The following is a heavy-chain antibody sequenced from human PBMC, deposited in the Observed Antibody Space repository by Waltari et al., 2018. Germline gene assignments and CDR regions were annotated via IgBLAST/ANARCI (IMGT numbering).Heavy chain of an antibody. D-gene: IGHD6-6*01. CDR3: ARELRIEYSSSSGWFDP. Sequence: QVQLQESGPGLVQPSPTLSLTCTVSGVSLSCVGYYLSWIRHHPGKGLEWIGYIYHSGGTYYNPSLKSRVTISVDRSKNQFSLKLSSVTAADTAVDYCARELRIEYSSSSGWFDPWGQGTLVTVSS. J-gene: IGHJ5*02. CDR2: IYHSGGT. V-gene: IGHV4-31*03. CDR1: GVSLSCVGYY.